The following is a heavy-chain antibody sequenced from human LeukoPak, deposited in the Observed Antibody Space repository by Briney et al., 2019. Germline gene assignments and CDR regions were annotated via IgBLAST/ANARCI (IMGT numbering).Heavy chain of an antibody. CDR2: IIPIFGTA. D-gene: IGHD3-10*01. Sequence: ASVKVSCKASAGTFSSYSISWVRQPPGRGLEWMGRIIPIFGTANYAQKFQGRVTITTDESTSTAYIELSSLRSEETAVYYCAREDGWFGELSLDYWGQGTLVTVSS. CDR3: AREDGWFGELSLDY. CDR1: AGTFSSYS. J-gene: IGHJ4*02. V-gene: IGHV1-69*05.